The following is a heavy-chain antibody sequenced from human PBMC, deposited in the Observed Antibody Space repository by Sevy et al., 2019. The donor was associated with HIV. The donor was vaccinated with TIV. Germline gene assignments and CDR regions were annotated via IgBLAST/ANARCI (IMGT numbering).Heavy chain of an antibody. J-gene: IGHJ6*02. V-gene: IGHV3-9*01. D-gene: IGHD2-21*01. CDR3: AKDINRGCDGVNCYSYYYYFYSLDD. CDR1: GFPFNDHA. CDR2: ISWNSRNI. Sequence: GGSLRLSCAASGFPFNDHAMHWVRQVPGKGLEWVSGISWNSRNIGYADSVKGRFTISRDNARHFVYLEMNSLRPEETAFYYCAKDINRGCDGVNCYSYYYYFYSLDDWGQGTTVTVSS.